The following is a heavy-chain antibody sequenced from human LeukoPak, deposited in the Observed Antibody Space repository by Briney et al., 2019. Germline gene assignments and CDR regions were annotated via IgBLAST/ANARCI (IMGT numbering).Heavy chain of an antibody. CDR2: ISAYNGNT. V-gene: IGHV1-18*01. J-gene: IGHJ6*03. CDR1: GYTFTSYG. CDR3: ARAAITIVGGYMDV. Sequence: ASVKVSCKASGYTFTSYGISWVRQAPGQGLEWMGWISAYNGNTNYAQKLQGRVTMTTDTFTSTAYMELRSLRSDDTAVYYCARAAITIVGGYMDVWGKGTTVTVSS. D-gene: IGHD3-3*01.